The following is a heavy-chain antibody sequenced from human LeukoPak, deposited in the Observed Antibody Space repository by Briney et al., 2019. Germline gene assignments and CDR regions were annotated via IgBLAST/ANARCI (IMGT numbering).Heavy chain of an antibody. CDR1: GLTFSDYY. V-gene: IGHV3-11*04. D-gene: IGHD2-8*01. CDR3: ARARRMLYEYTYFDY. J-gene: IGHJ4*02. CDR2: ISSSGSTI. Sequence: GGSLRLSCAASGLTFSDYYMSWIRQAPGKGLEWVSYISSSGSTIYYPDSVKGRFTISRDNAKNSLYLQMNSLRAEDTAVYYCARARRMLYEYTYFDYWGQGTLVTVSS.